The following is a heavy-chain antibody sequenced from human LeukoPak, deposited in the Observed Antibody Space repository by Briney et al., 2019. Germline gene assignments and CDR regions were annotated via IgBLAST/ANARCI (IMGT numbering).Heavy chain of an antibody. CDR1: GFTFSSYG. Sequence: PGGSLRLSCAAPGFTFSSYGMHWVRQAPGKGLEWVAVISYDGSNKYYADSVKGRFIISRDNSKNTLYLQMNSLRAEDTAVYYCAKDGFDYWGQGTLVTVSS. CDR3: AKDGFDY. J-gene: IGHJ4*02. V-gene: IGHV3-30*18. CDR2: ISYDGSNK.